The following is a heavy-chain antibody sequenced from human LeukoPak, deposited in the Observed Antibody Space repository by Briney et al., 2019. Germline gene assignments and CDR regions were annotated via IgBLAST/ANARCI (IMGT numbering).Heavy chain of an antibody. D-gene: IGHD1-26*01. CDR2: IYHSGST. J-gene: IGHJ4*02. CDR3: ARVAYSGSYYSYFDY. CDR1: GDSINNNVYY. V-gene: IGHV4-39*07. Sequence: SETLSLTCTVSGDSINNNVYYWGWIRQPPGKGLEWIGSIYHSGSTYYNPSLKSRVTISVDTSKNQFSLKLSSVTAADTAVYYCARVAYSGSYYSYFDYWGQGTLVTVSS.